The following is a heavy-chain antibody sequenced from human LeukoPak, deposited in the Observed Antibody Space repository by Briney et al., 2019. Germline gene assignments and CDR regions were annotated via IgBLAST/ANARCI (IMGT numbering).Heavy chain of an antibody. CDR2: ISYDGSNK. V-gene: IGHV3-30*03. Sequence: GSLRLSCAASGFTFSSYGMHWVRQAPGKGLEWVAVISYDGSNKYYADSVKGRFTISRDNSKNTLYLQMNSLRAEDTAVYYCARGPDIVVVVAADAFDIWGQGTMVTVSS. J-gene: IGHJ3*02. CDR3: ARGPDIVVVVAADAFDI. CDR1: GFTFSSYG. D-gene: IGHD2-15*01.